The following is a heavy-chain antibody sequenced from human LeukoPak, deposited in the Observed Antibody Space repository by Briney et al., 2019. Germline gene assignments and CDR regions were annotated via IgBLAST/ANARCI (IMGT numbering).Heavy chain of an antibody. Sequence: GGSLRLSCGASGFTFSDYSMNWARQAPGKGLEWVSSISGSGSHIYYADSLKGRFTISRDNAKNSVSLQMNSLRADDTAVYYCAKDPWGSSSFWGQGTLVIVSS. CDR1: GFTFSDYS. D-gene: IGHD6-6*01. V-gene: IGHV3-21*06. CDR2: ISGSGSHI. J-gene: IGHJ4*02. CDR3: AKDPWGSSSF.